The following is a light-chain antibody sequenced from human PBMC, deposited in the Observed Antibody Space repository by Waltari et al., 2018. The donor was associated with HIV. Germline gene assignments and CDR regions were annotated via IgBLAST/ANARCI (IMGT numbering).Light chain of an antibody. CDR3: ASYTGSDTWV. Sequence: LTQPASVSGSLGQSVTISCTGTTNDIGHGHKYVPWYQQHPGKAPRLLFSEAKNRPSGVSHRFSASKSGNTASLTISGLQTEDEADYYCASYTGSDTWVFGGGTRLAVL. J-gene: IGLJ3*02. V-gene: IGLV2-14*03. CDR2: EAK. CDR1: TNDIGHGHKY.